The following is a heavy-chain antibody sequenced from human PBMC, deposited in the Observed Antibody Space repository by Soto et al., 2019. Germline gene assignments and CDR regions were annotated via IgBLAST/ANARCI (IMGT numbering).Heavy chain of an antibody. Sequence: QVQLQQWGAGLLRPSETLSLTCAFYGGSFDDFYWSWVRQSPGKGLEWVGEISHDGGTNYSPSLASRVSISVDTSKNQFSLHSRSVTAADTGLYYCARGQLVWYGDLTPYHRDMDVWGQGTTVTVSS. CDR1: GGSFDDFY. CDR2: ISHDGGT. CDR3: ARGQLVWYGDLTPYHRDMDV. D-gene: IGHD3-10*01. V-gene: IGHV4-34*02. J-gene: IGHJ6*02.